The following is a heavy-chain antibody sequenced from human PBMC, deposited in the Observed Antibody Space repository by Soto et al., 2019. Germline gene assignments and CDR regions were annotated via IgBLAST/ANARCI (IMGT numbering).Heavy chain of an antibody. CDR3: ATGVGGAPYYYYYGMDV. J-gene: IGHJ6*02. CDR2: FDPEDGET. Sequence: ASVKVSCKVSGYTLTELSMHWVRQAPGKGLEWMGGFDPEDGETIYAQKFQGRVTMTEDTSTDTAYMELSSLRSEDTAVYYCATGVGGAPYYYYYGMDVWGQGTTVTVS. D-gene: IGHD1-26*01. V-gene: IGHV1-24*01. CDR1: GYTLTELS.